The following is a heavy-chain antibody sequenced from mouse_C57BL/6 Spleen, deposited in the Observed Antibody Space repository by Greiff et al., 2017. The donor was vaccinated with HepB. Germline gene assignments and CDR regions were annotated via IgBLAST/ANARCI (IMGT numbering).Heavy chain of an antibody. D-gene: IGHD4-1*01. CDR3: ARGGRLTGSYYFDY. V-gene: IGHV5-15*01. J-gene: IGHJ2*01. Sequence: EVKLVESGGGLVQPGGSLKLSCAVSGFTFSDYGMAWVRQSPRKGLEWVAFISNLAYSIYYAATVTGRFTISRENAKNTLYLEMSSLRSEDTAMYYCARGGRLTGSYYFDYWGQGTTLTVSS. CDR1: GFTFSDYG. CDR2: ISNLAYSI.